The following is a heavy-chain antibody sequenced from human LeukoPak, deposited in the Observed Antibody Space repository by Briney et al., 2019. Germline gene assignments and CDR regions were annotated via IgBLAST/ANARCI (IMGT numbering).Heavy chain of an antibody. V-gene: IGHV3-33*06. J-gene: IGHJ4*02. CDR2: IWYDGSNK. CDR1: GFTFSSYG. D-gene: IGHD1-26*01. Sequence: GGSLRLSCAASGFTFSSYGMHWVRQAPGKGLEWVAVIWYDGSNKYYADAVKGRFTISRDNSKNTLYLQMNSLRAEDTAVYYCAKDKVGALDYWGQGTLVTVSS. CDR3: AKDKVGALDY.